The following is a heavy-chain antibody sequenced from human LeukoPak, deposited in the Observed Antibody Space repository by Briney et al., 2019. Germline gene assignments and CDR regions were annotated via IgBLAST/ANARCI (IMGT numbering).Heavy chain of an antibody. D-gene: IGHD6-19*01. CDR3: ARDLKTSGWYGDFDY. CDR1: GFTVSSNY. CDR2: IFNGGST. V-gene: IGHV3-53*01. J-gene: IGHJ4*02. Sequence: PGGSLRLSCVASGFTVSSNYMSWVRQAPGKGLEWVSAIFNGGSTFYADSVTGRFTISRDNSKNTVYLEMNSLRAEDTAVYYCARDLKTSGWYGDFDYWGQGTLVTVSS.